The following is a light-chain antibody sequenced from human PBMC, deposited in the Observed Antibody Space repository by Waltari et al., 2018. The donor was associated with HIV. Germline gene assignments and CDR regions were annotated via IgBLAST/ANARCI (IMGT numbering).Light chain of an antibody. J-gene: IGLJ1*01. CDR3: ETWHTAQNSGL. CDR2: DND. V-gene: IGLV1-51*01. CDR1: IGHFRNNF. Sequence: QSVLTQPPSVSAAPGQAVTIPCSAAIGHFRNNFFSWYQHLPGTAPRLIIYDNDQRPSGIPDRFSASKSGTSATLAISGLQTGDEAFYYCETWHTAQNSGLFGTGTKVTVL.